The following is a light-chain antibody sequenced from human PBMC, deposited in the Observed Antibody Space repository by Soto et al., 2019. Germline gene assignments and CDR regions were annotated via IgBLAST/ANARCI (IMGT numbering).Light chain of an antibody. Sequence: QSVLTQPASVSGSPGQSITFSCTGTSSDVGGYNFVSWYQHHPGKAPKLMIYEVSNRPSGVSNRFSGSKSGNTASLTISGLQAEDEADYYCSSYANSSTTRVFGGGTKLTVL. J-gene: IGLJ3*02. CDR1: SSDVGGYNF. CDR2: EVS. V-gene: IGLV2-14*01. CDR3: SSYANSSTTRV.